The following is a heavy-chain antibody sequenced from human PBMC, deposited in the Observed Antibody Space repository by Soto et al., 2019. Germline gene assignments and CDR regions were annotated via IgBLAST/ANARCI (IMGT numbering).Heavy chain of an antibody. CDR3: ARVAFSYFGMDV. CDR2: VFSSGST. D-gene: IGHD3-3*02. CDR1: GGAISSYY. V-gene: IGHV4-4*07. Sequence: SETLSLTCSVPGGAISSYYWSWVRQPAGKGLEWIGRVFSSGSTNYNASLKSRVTMSIDTSKNEVSLTLRSVTAADTGVYYCARVAFSYFGMDVRGPGTTVTVSS. J-gene: IGHJ6*02.